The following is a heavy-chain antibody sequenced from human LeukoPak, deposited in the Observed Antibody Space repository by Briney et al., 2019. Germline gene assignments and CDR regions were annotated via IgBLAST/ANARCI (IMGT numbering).Heavy chain of an antibody. J-gene: IGHJ4*02. CDR2: IYYSGST. V-gene: IGHV4-59*01. D-gene: IGHD4-17*01. Sequence: PSETLSLTCTVSGGSIRSYYWSWIRQPPGKGLEWIGYIYYSGSTNYNPSLKSRVSISVDTSKNQFSLKLSSVTAADTAVYYCARTGSTVTMLYPFDHWGEGPLGTVSS. CDR1: GGSIRSYY. CDR3: ARTGSTVTMLYPFDH.